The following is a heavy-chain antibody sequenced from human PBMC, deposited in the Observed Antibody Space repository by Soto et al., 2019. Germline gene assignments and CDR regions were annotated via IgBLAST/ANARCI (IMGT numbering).Heavy chain of an antibody. V-gene: IGHV6-1*01. D-gene: IGHD6-13*01. CDR2: TYYRSKWYN. J-gene: IGHJ3*02. CDR1: VYSVSSNSAA. CDR3: ARAVAAADYDAFDI. Sequence: SQTLSLTCAISVYSVSSNSAAWNWISQSPSRGLEWLGRTYYRSKWYNDYAVSVKSRITINPDTSKNQFSLQLNSVTPEDTAVYYCARAVAAADYDAFDIWGQGTMVTVS.